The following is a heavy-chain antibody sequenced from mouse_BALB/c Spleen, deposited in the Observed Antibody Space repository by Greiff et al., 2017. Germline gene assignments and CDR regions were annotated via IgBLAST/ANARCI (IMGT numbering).Heavy chain of an antibody. D-gene: IGHD1-1*01. CDR2: IWAGGST. J-gene: IGHJ3*01. CDR3: ARYYYGSSLAWFAY. V-gene: IGHV2-9*02. CDR1: GFSLTSYG. Sequence: VQLVESGPGLVAPSQSLSITCTVSGFSLTSYGVHWVRQPPGKGLEWLGVIWAGGSTNYNSALMSRLSISKDNSKSQVFLKMNSLQTDDTAMYYCARYYYGSSLAWFAYWGQGTLVTVSA.